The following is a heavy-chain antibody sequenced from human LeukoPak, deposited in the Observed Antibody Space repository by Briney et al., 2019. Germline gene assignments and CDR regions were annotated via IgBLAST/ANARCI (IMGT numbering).Heavy chain of an antibody. CDR3: ARQSGDQSCAWYFDA. CDR1: GGSLRSSGHW. V-gene: IGHV4-39*01. D-gene: IGHD3-10*01. CDR2: IHYSGKV. J-gene: IGHJ4*02. Sequence: PSETLSLTCTVSGGSLRSSGHWWVWIRQPPGKGLEWIGSIHYSGKVYYNPSLKSRVTTSVDTSTDQFSLRLSSATAADTAIYYCARQSGDQSCAWYFDAWGQGTLVTVSS.